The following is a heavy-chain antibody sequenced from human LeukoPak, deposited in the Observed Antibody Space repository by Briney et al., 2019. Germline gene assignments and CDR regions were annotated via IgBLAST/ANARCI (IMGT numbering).Heavy chain of an antibody. CDR3: ARDSRYYYYYYMDV. J-gene: IGHJ6*03. CDR1: GFTFSSYW. D-gene: IGHD2-2*01. CDR2: IKHDGSEK. V-gene: IGHV3-7*01. Sequence: GGSLRLSCAASGFTFSSYWMSWVRQAPGKGLEWVANIKHDGSEKYYVDSVKGRFSISRDNAKNSLYLQMNSLRAEDTAVYYCARDSRYYYYYYMDVWGKGTTVTVSS.